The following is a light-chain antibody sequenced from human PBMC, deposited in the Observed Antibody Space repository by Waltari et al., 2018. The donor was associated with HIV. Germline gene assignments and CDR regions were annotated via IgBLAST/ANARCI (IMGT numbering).Light chain of an antibody. V-gene: IGKV1-5*03. Sequence: DIQMTQSPSTMSASVGDRVTPTCRASQSISRWLAWYQQKPGKAPQLLIYRASTLQNGVPSRFSRSGSGTEFSLPISSLQPDVFASYYCQQYTTWWTCVQETKVEIK. CDR1: QSISRW. CDR2: RAS. J-gene: IGKJ1*01. CDR3: QQYTTWWT.